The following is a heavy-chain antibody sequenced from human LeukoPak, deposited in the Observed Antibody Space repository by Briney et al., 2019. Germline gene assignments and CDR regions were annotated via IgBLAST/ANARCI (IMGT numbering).Heavy chain of an antibody. D-gene: IGHD4-17*01. CDR2: INPNSGGT. J-gene: IGHJ4*02. CDR3: ARVLIYGDYIPDFDY. CDR1: GYTFTGYY. Sequence: ASVKVSCKASGYTFTGYYMHWVRQAPGQGLEWMGWINPNSGGTNYAQKFQGRVTMTRDTSISTAYMELSRLRSDDTAVYYCARVLIYGDYIPDFDYWGQGTLVTVSS. V-gene: IGHV1-2*02.